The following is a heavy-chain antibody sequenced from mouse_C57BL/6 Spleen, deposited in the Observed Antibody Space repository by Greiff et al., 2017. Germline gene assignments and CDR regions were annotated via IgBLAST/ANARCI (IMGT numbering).Heavy chain of an antibody. CDR1: GFTFSNYW. Sequence: EVKVVESGGGLVQPGGSMKLSCVASGFTFSNYWMNWVRQSPEKGLEWVAQIRLKSDNYATHYAESVKGRFTISRDDSKSSVYLQMNNLSAEDTGIYYCTGIYSNYDWYFDVWGTGTTVTVSS. CDR3: TGIYSNYDWYFDV. V-gene: IGHV6-3*01. J-gene: IGHJ1*03. D-gene: IGHD2-5*01. CDR2: IRLKSDNYAT.